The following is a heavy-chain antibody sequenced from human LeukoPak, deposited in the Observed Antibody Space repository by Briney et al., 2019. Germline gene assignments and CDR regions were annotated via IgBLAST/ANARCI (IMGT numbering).Heavy chain of an antibody. CDR1: GYSISSGYY. Sequence: PSETLSLTCAVSGYSISSGYYWGWIRQPPGKGLEWIGSIYHSGSTYYNPSLKSRVTISVDTSKNQFPLNLNSATAADTAVYYCARLLAGCPGGRCRAHFDYWGQGTLVTVSS. D-gene: IGHD2-15*01. V-gene: IGHV4-38-2*01. J-gene: IGHJ4*02. CDR2: IYHSGST. CDR3: ARLLAGCPGGRCRAHFDY.